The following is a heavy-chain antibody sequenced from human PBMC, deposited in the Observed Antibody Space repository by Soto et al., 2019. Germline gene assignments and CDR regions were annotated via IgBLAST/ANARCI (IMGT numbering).Heavy chain of an antibody. CDR1: GGPMSEYF. CDR2: VYYLGST. Sequence: ETLSLTCTVSGGPMSEYFWSWIRQSPGKGLEWIGYVYYLGSTDYNPSLKSRVMISVDTSKRQFSLKLSSVTVADTAVYYCARDGYDGSGSPYPAYWGPGIQVTVSS. CDR3: ARDGYDGSGSPYPAY. V-gene: IGHV4-59*01. J-gene: IGHJ4*02. D-gene: IGHD3-10*01.